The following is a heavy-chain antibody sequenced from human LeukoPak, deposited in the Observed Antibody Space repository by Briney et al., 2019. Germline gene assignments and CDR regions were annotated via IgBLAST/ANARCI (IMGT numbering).Heavy chain of an antibody. CDR3: ARGHSVVTAKLYYFDY. CDR2: IHTDGSIT. V-gene: IGHV3-74*01. J-gene: IGHJ4*02. CDR1: GFTFSSYW. D-gene: IGHD2-21*02. Sequence: PGGSLRLSCVASGFTFSSYWMHRVRQAPGKGLVWVSRIHTDGSITNYADSVKGRFTISRDNSKNTLYLQMNSLRAEDTAVYYCARGHSVVTAKLYYFDYWGQGTLVTVSS.